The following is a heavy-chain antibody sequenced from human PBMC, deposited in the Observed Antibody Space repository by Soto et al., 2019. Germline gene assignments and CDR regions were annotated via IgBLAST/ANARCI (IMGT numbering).Heavy chain of an antibody. CDR2: ISSSSSYI. V-gene: IGHV3-21*01. Sequence: EVQLVESGGGLVKPGGSLRLSCAASGFTFSSYSMNWVRQAPGKGLEWVSSISSSSSYIYYADSVKGRFTISRDNAKNSLYLQMNSLRAEDTAVYYCARKRGRIAAAGTPFDYWGQGTLVTVSS. CDR3: ARKRGRIAAAGTPFDY. CDR1: GFTFSSYS. D-gene: IGHD6-13*01. J-gene: IGHJ4*02.